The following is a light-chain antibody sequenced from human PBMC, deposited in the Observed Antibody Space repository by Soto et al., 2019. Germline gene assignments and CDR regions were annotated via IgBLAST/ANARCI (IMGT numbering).Light chain of an antibody. CDR2: GAS. J-gene: IGKJ1*01. Sequence: EIVMTQSPATLSVSPGERATLSCRASQSVSSNLAWYQQKPGQAPRLLIYGASTRATGIPARFSGSGSGTEFTLTISSPQSEDFAVYYCQQYNNWLRTFGQGTKVEIK. CDR3: QQYNNWLRT. CDR1: QSVSSN. V-gene: IGKV3-15*01.